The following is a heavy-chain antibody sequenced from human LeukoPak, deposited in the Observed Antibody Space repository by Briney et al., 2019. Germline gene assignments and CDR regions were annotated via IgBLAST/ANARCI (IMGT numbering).Heavy chain of an antibody. CDR3: ARSKLYSSGWYPDY. CDR2: INHSGST. D-gene: IGHD6-19*01. CDR1: GGSFSGYY. Sequence: PSETLSLTCAVYGGSFSGYYWSWIRQPPGRGLGWIGVINHSGSTNYNPSLKSRVTISVDTSKNQCSLKLSSVTAADTAVYYCARSKLYSSGWYPDYWGQGTLVTVSS. J-gene: IGHJ4*02. V-gene: IGHV4-34*01.